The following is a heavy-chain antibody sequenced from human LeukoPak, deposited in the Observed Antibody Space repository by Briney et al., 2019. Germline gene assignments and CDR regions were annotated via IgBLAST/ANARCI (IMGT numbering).Heavy chain of an antibody. CDR2: ISSDGTNK. D-gene: IGHD3-9*01. CDR3: ARDQSGIRYFDWLLSDD. Sequence: GGSLRLSCVVSGFTLSNYGMHWVRQAPGKGLEWVTVISSDGTNKYYADSVEGRFTITRDIFENTVYLQMNSLRADDTAVYYCARDQSGIRYFDWLLSDDWGQGTLVTVSS. J-gene: IGHJ4*02. V-gene: IGHV3-30*03. CDR1: GFTLSNYG.